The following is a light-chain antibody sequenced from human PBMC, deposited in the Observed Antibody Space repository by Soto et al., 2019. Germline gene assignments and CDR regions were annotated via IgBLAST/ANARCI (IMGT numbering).Light chain of an antibody. CDR1: QSVSSSF. CDR2: GAS. CDR3: QQYVSSPWA. V-gene: IGKV3-20*01. J-gene: IGKJ1*01. Sequence: EIVLAQSPGTLSLSPGESATLSCRASQSVSSSFLAWYQQKAGQAPRLLIYGASGRATGIPDRFSGSGSGTDFTLTISRLEPEDFAVYYCQQYVSSPWAFGQGTKVEI.